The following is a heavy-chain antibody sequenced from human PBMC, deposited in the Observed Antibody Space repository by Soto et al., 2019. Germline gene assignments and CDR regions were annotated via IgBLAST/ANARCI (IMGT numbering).Heavy chain of an antibody. D-gene: IGHD3-22*01. CDR1: GYTFTGYY. J-gene: IGHJ6*02. CDR2: INPNSGGT. Sequence: ASVKVSCKASGYTFTGYYMHWVRQAPGQGLEWMGWINPNSGGTNYAQKFQGWVTMTRDTSISTAYMELSRLRSDDTAVYYCARDELGHYYDISGYYYRYYYGMDVWGQGTKVTVSS. CDR3: ARDELGHYYDISGYYYRYYYGMDV. V-gene: IGHV1-2*04.